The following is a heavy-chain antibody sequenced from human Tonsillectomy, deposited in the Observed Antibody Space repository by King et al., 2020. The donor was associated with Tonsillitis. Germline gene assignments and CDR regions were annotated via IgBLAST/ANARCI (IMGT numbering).Heavy chain of an antibody. Sequence: QLQLQESGPGLVKPSETLSLTCTVSGGSISSSNYYWGWIRQPPGKGLEWIGSIYYSGSTYYNPSLKSRVTISVDTSKNQFSLKLSSVTAADTAVYYCARHLYYVILTGYRVAYYFDYWGQGTLVTVSS. J-gene: IGHJ4*02. V-gene: IGHV4-39*01. CDR2: IYYSGST. CDR3: ARHLYYVILTGYRVAYYFDY. CDR1: GGSISSSNYY. D-gene: IGHD3-9*01.